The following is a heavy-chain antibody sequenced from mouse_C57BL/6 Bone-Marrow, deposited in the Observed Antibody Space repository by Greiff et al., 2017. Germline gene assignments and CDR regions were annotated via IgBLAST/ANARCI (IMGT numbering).Heavy chain of an antibody. Sequence: QVQLQQPGAELVKPGASVKLSCKASGYTFTSYWMHWVKQRPGQGLEWIGMIHPNSGSTNYNEKLKSKATLTVDKSSSTAYMQLRSLTSEDSAVYYCASDTVDWFSYWGQGALVTVSA. D-gene: IGHD1-1*01. CDR2: IHPNSGST. V-gene: IGHV1-64*01. CDR3: ASDTVDWFSY. CDR1: GYTFTSYW. J-gene: IGHJ3*01.